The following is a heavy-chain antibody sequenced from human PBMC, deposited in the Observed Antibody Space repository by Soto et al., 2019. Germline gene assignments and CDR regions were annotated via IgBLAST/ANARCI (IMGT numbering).Heavy chain of an antibody. CDR1: GFTFSNSW. CDR3: TRKRFGMDV. CDR2: IKEDGSEK. V-gene: IGHV3-7*03. Sequence: GGSLRLSCAASGFTFSNSWMSLVRQAPGKGLEWVANIKEDGSEKDYVDPVKGRFTITRDNAKNSLYLQMNNLRAEDTAVYFCTRKRFGMDVWGQGTTVTV. J-gene: IGHJ6*02.